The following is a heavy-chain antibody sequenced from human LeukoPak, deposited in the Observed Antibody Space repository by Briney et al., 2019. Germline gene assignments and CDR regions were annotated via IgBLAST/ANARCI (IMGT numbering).Heavy chain of an antibody. CDR1: GFTFGDYA. CDR3: ASSYFDNSLHAYDI. J-gene: IGHJ3*02. D-gene: IGHD3-22*01. Sequence: GGSLRLSCTASGFTFGDYAMTWVRQAPGKGLEWVANIKQDGSEMYYVDSVKGRFTISRDNTKNSLFLHMSSLRAEDTAVYFCASSYFDNSLHAYDIWGQGTMVTVSS. V-gene: IGHV3-7*01. CDR2: IKQDGSEM.